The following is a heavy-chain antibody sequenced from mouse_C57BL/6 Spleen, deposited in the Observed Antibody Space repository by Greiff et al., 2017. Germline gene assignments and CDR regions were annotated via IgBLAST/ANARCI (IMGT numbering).Heavy chain of an antibody. CDR1: GYSITSGYY. V-gene: IGHV3-6*01. CDR3: ARGGRAMDY. D-gene: IGHD1-1*01. Sequence: EVQLQQSGPGLVKPSQSLSLTCSVTGYSITSGYYWNWIRQFPGNKLEWMGYISYDGSNNYNPSLKNRISITRDTSKNQFFLNLNSVTTEDTATYYCARGGRAMDYWGQGTSVTVSS. J-gene: IGHJ4*01. CDR2: ISYDGSN.